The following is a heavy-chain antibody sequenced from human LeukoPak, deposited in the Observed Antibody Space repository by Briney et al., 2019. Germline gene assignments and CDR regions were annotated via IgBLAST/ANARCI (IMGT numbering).Heavy chain of an antibody. Sequence: GGSLRLSCTASGFTFSTCGMHWVRQAPGKGLEWVAVIWYDGSTQHYADSVKGRFTISRDNAKNSLYLQMNSLRDEDTAVYYCARDPTRYASTTVVASNFDYWGQGTLVTVSS. CDR1: GFTFSTCG. V-gene: IGHV3-33*01. CDR2: IWYDGSTQ. D-gene: IGHD4-23*01. J-gene: IGHJ4*02. CDR3: ARDPTRYASTTVVASNFDY.